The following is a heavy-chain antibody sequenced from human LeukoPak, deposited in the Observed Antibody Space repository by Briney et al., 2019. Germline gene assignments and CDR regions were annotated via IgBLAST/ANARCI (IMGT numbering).Heavy chain of an antibody. J-gene: IGHJ4*02. CDR3: AKRIPYCSGGSCYYTIDY. CDR2: IRYDGSNK. Sequence: PGGSLRLSCAASGFTSSSYGMHWVRQAPGKGLEWVAFIRYDGSNKYYADSVKGRFTISRDNSKNTLYLQMNSLRAEDTAVYYCAKRIPYCSGGSCYYTIDYWGQGTLVTVSS. V-gene: IGHV3-30*02. D-gene: IGHD2-15*01. CDR1: GFTSSSYG.